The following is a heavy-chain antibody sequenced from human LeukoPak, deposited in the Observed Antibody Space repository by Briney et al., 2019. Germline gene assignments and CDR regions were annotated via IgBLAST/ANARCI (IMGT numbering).Heavy chain of an antibody. V-gene: IGHV3-74*01. CDR2: INSDGSST. Sequence: PGGSLRLSCAASGFTFSSYAMSWVRQAPGKGLVWVSRINSDGSSTSYADSVKGRFTISRDNAKNTLYLQMNSLRAEDTAVYYCAGTIYDFWSGLDYWGQGTLVTVSS. J-gene: IGHJ4*02. CDR3: AGTIYDFWSGLDY. CDR1: GFTFSSYA. D-gene: IGHD3-3*01.